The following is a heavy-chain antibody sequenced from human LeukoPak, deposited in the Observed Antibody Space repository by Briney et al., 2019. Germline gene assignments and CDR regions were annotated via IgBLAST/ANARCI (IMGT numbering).Heavy chain of an antibody. CDR2: IYYSGST. Sequence: SETLSLTCTVSGGSVNSGSYYWSWIRQPPGKGLEWIGYIYYSGSTSYNPSLKSRVTISVATSKNQFSLKLSSVTAADTAVYYCARGPYFDPWGQGTLVTVSS. CDR1: GGSVNSGSYY. CDR3: ARGPYFDP. D-gene: IGHD2-21*01. V-gene: IGHV4-61*01. J-gene: IGHJ5*02.